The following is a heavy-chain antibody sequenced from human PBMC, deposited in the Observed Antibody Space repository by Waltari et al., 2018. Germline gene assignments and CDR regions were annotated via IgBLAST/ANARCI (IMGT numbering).Heavy chain of an antibody. Sequence: EGQLVESGGGRGQPGGARSRSCAGCGVPFGGHEFNGVRQAPGKGLEGVSYIRATGRTTFNAESVKGRFTISRDNAKNSVSLQMNNLRDDDTALYYCARERGSGNYVYYAMDVWGQGTTVTVSS. CDR2: IRATGRTT. V-gene: IGHV3-48*03. J-gene: IGHJ6*02. D-gene: IGHD3-10*01. CDR3: ARERGSGNYVYYAMDV. CDR1: GVPFGGHE.